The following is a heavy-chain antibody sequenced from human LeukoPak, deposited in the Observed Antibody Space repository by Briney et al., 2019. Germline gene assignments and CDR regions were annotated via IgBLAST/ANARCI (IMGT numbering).Heavy chain of an antibody. CDR2: ISSSSSTI. CDR1: GFTFSDYA. D-gene: IGHD2-2*01. J-gene: IGHJ6*03. Sequence: GGSLRLSCTPSGFTFSDYAMSWVRQAPGKGLEWVSYISSSSSTIYYADSVKGRFTISRDNAKNSLYLQMNSLRAEDTAVYYCAREEYQLNYYYYMDVWGKGTTVTVSS. V-gene: IGHV3-48*01. CDR3: AREEYQLNYYYYMDV.